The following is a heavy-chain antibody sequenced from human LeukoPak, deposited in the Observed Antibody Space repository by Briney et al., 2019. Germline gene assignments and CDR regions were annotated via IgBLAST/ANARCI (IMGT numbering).Heavy chain of an antibody. Sequence: PGGSLRLSCAASGFTFSNYDIHWVRQAPGKGLGWVTFIWSDGSNKYYADSVKGRFTISRDNSKNTVYLQMNSLRAEDTAVYYCAKSVSSRGLIIPKTSRYFDYWGQGTLVTVSS. CDR1: GFTFSNYD. CDR2: IWSDGSNK. V-gene: IGHV3-30*02. CDR3: AKSVSSRGLIIPKTSRYFDY. J-gene: IGHJ4*02. D-gene: IGHD3-10*01.